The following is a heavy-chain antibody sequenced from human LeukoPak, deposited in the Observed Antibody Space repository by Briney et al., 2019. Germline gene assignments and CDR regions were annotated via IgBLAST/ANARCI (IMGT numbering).Heavy chain of an antibody. CDR2: IEQDGSEK. Sequence: GGSLRLSCAASGFTFSSYWMSWVRQAPGKGLEWVANIEQDGSEKYYVDSVKGRFTISRDNAKNSLYLQMNSLRAEDTAVYYCARFSEWEPNLYYFDYWGQGTLVTVSS. J-gene: IGHJ4*02. D-gene: IGHD1-26*01. CDR1: GFTFSSYW. V-gene: IGHV3-7*01. CDR3: ARFSEWEPNLYYFDY.